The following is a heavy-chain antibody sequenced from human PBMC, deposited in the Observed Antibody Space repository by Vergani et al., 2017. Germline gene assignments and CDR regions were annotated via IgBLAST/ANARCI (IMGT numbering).Heavy chain of an antibody. J-gene: IGHJ5*02. V-gene: IGHV3-33*01. Sequence: QVQLVESGGGVVQPGRSLRLSCAASGFTFNQYGMHWVRQAPGKGLEWVAVTLYDGNNNQYADSVKGRFTISRDNSKSTMYLQMNSLRDEDTGVYYCARDLRLLYNRFDPWGQGTLVTVSS. CDR1: GFTFNQYG. D-gene: IGHD1-14*01. CDR3: ARDLRLLYNRFDP. CDR2: TLYDGNNN.